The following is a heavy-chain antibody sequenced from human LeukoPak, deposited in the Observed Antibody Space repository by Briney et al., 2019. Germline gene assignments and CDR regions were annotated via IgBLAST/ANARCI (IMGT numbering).Heavy chain of an antibody. D-gene: IGHD2-21*02. J-gene: IGHJ3*02. Sequence: ASVKVSCKASGYTFTGYYMHWVRQAPGQGLEWMGWINPNSGGTNYAQKFQGRVTMTRDTSISTAYMELSRPRSDDTAVYYCARGLLVELGAFDIWGQGTMVTVSS. CDR3: ARGLLVELGAFDI. CDR2: INPNSGGT. CDR1: GYTFTGYY. V-gene: IGHV1-2*02.